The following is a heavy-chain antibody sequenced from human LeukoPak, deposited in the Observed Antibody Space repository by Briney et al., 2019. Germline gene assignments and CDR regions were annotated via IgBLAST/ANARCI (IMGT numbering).Heavy chain of an antibody. CDR2: INHSGST. CDR3: ARGETYYYDSSGYYWVVDYFDY. Sequence: SETLSLTCAVYGGSFSGYYCSWIRQPPGKGLEWIGEINHSGSTNYNPSLKSRVTISVDTSKNQFSLKLSSVTAADTAVYYCARGETYYYDSSGYYWVVDYFDYWGQGTLVTVSS. D-gene: IGHD3-22*01. V-gene: IGHV4-34*01. J-gene: IGHJ4*02. CDR1: GGSFSGYY.